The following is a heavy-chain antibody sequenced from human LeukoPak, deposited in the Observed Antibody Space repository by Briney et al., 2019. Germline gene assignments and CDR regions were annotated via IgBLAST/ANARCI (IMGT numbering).Heavy chain of an antibody. V-gene: IGHV3-30*18. CDR3: AKETEYYYGSGSFDP. D-gene: IGHD3-10*01. CDR1: GFTFNSYG. J-gene: IGHJ5*02. Sequence: PGGSLRLSCAASGFTFNSYGMHWVRQAPGKGLEWVAVISYDGSNKYYADSVKGRFTISRDNSKNTLYLQMNSLRAEDTAVYYCAKETEYYYGSGSFDPWGQGTLVTVSS. CDR2: ISYDGSNK.